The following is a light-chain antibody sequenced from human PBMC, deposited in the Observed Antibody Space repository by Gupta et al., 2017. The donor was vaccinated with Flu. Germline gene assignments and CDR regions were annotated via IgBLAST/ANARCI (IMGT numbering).Light chain of an antibody. CDR3: SALAGSSVL. CDR1: SSDVGSYDY. CDR2: EVN. Sequence: QSVTSSCTGTSSDVGSYDYVSGYQQLPGNAPRLMIYEVNKRAAGVPDRFSGSKSGNTASLTVSGLQAEDEAYYYCSALAGSSVLFGGGTQLIVL. V-gene: IGLV2-8*01. J-gene: IGLJ2*01.